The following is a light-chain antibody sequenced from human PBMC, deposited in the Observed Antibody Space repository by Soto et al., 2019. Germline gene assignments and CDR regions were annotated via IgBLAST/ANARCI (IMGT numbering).Light chain of an antibody. Sequence: QAVVTQPPSVSGAPGQRVAISCTGSSSNIGAEYDVHWYQQLPGTAPKRLIYGDNNRPSGVPDRLSASKSGTSASLAITGLQAEDEAHYYCQSYDRRLTAYVFGTGTKVTVL. J-gene: IGLJ1*01. CDR1: SSNIGAEYD. CDR3: QSYDRRLTAYV. V-gene: IGLV1-40*01. CDR2: GDN.